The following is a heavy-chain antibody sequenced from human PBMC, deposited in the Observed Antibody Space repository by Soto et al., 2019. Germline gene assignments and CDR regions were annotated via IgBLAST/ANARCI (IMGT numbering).Heavy chain of an antibody. CDR1: GFSFSSYG. Sequence: QVQLVESGGGVVQPGRSLRLSCAASGFSFSSYGMHWVRQTPGKGLEWVAVTSADGTDKYYADSVKGRFTISRDNSKNPLYLQMNSLGVEDTAVYYCVRGTAIARQHFDCWGQGTLVTVSS. CDR3: VRGTAIARQHFDC. D-gene: IGHD6-6*01. J-gene: IGHJ4*02. CDR2: TSADGTDK. V-gene: IGHV3-30*03.